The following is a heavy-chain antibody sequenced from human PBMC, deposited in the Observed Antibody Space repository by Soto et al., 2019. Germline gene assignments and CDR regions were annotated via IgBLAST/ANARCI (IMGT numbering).Heavy chain of an antibody. CDR1: GGTFSSYT. CDR2: IIPILGIA. J-gene: IGHJ4*02. D-gene: IGHD4-17*01. CDR3: ARGHYGGHSDY. V-gene: IGHV1-69*02. Sequence: QVQLVQSGAEVKKPGSSVKVSCKASGGTFSSYTISWVRQAPGQGLEWMGRIIPILGIANYAQKFQGRVTITADKSTSTAYMELSILRSEDTAVYYCARGHYGGHSDYWGQGTLVTVSS.